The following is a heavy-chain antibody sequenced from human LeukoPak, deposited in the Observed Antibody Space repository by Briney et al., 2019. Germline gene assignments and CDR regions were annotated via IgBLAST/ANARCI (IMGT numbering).Heavy chain of an antibody. CDR1: GGSISSSSYY. D-gene: IGHD3-3*01. CDR2: IYYSGST. CDR3: ARETPPYYDFWSGYPGAFDI. J-gene: IGHJ3*02. Sequence: PSETLSLTCTVSGGSISSSSYYWGWIRQPPGKGLEWIGSIYYSGSTYYNPSLKSRVTISVDTSKNQFSLKLSSVTAADTAVYYCARETPPYYDFWSGYPGAFDIWGQGTMVTVSS. V-gene: IGHV4-39*07.